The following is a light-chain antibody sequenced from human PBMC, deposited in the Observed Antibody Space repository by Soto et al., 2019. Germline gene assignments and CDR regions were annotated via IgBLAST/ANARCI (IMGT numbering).Light chain of an antibody. V-gene: IGKV1-5*01. CDR2: DAS. J-gene: IGKJ1*01. CDR3: KQYENYWK. Sequence: DIQMTQSPSTRSGSVGDRVPITFRASQTISSWLAWYQHKPGKAPKLLIYDASNLDSGVPSRFSGSGSGTEFSLTISNLQPDDCATYYCKQYENYWKCGQGTKVAIK. CDR1: QTISSW.